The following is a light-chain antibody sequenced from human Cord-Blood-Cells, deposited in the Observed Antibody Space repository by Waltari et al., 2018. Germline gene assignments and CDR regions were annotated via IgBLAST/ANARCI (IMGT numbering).Light chain of an antibody. CDR1: SSDVGGYNY. CDR2: EGS. V-gene: IGLV2-8*01. CDR3: SSYAGSNNYV. J-gene: IGLJ1*01. Sequence: QSALTPPPSASGSPGQSVTISCTGTSSDVGGYNYVSWYQQHPGNAPKLMIYEGSKRPSGVPVRFSVSKAVNTASLTVSGLQAEDEADYYCSSYAGSNNYVFGTGTKVTVL.